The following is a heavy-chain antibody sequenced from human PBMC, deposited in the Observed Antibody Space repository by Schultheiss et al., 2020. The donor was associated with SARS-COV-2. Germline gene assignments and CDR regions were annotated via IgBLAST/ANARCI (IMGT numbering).Heavy chain of an antibody. J-gene: IGHJ4*02. Sequence: ASVKVSCKASGYTFTGYYMHWVRQAPGQGLEWMGRINPNSGNTGYAQKFQGRVTMTRNTSISTAYMELSSLRSEDTAVYYCARGIELATIMAALDSWGQGTLVTVSS. CDR1: GYTFTGYY. D-gene: IGHD5-24*01. CDR2: INPNSGNT. CDR3: ARGIELATIMAALDS. V-gene: IGHV1-8*02.